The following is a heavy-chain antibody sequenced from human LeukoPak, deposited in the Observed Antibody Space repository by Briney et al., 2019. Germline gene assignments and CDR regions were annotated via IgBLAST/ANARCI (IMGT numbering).Heavy chain of an antibody. Sequence: SETLSLTCTVSGGSISSYYWSWIRQPPGKGLEWIGEIYHSGSTNYNPSLKSRVTISVDKSKNQFSLKLSSATAADTAVYYCARGSSSWFDAFDIWGQGTMVTVSS. CDR3: ARGSSSWFDAFDI. V-gene: IGHV4-59*12. D-gene: IGHD6-13*01. J-gene: IGHJ3*02. CDR2: IYHSGST. CDR1: GGSISSYY.